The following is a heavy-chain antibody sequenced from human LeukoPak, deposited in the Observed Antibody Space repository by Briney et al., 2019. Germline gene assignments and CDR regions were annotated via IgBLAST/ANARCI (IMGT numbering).Heavy chain of an antibody. CDR1: GYTFTSYG. V-gene: IGHV1-18*01. D-gene: IGHD6-13*01. CDR2: ISAYNGNT. J-gene: IGHJ6*03. CDR3: ARGCIAAAGTDYYYYMDV. Sequence: ASVKVSCKASGYTFTSYGISWVRQAPGQGLEWMGWISAYNGNTNYAQKLQGRVTMTTDTSTSTAYMELRSLRSDDTAVYYCARGCIAAAGTDYYYYMDVWGKEGTVTVSS.